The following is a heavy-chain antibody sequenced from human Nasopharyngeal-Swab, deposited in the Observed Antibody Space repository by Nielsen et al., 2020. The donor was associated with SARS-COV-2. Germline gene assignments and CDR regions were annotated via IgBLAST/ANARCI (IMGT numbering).Heavy chain of an antibody. D-gene: IGHD6-6*01. CDR3: ARVRGRSSSFQGGMDV. Sequence: ASVKVSCKASGYTFTSYAMHWVRQAPGQRLEWMGWINAGNGNTKYSQKFQGRVTITRDTSASTAYMELSSLRSEDMAVYYCARVRGRSSSFQGGMDVWGQGTTVTVSS. CDR2: INAGNGNT. J-gene: IGHJ6*02. V-gene: IGHV1-3*03. CDR1: GYTFTSYA.